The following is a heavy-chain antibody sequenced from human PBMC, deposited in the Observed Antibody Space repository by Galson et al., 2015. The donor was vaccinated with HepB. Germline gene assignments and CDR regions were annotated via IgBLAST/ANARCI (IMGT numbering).Heavy chain of an antibody. D-gene: IGHD2-21*02. V-gene: IGHV3-48*02. CDR3: ARSSGTCGGDCPTDFDY. J-gene: IGHJ4*02. Sequence: SLRLSCAASGFTFSSYSMNWVRQAPGKGLEWVSYISSGSSTIYYADSVKGRFTISRDNAKNSLYLQMNSLRDEDTAVYYCARSSGTCGGDCPTDFDYWGQGTLVTVSS. CDR1: GFTFSSYS. CDR2: ISSGSSTI.